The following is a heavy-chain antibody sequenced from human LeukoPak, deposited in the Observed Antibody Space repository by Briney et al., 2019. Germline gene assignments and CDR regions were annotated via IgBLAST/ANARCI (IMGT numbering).Heavy chain of an antibody. CDR1: GGTFSSYA. D-gene: IGHD3-22*01. CDR3: ATGTDYYDSSGLGI. Sequence: ASVKVSCKASGGTFSSYAISWVRQAPGQGLEWMGRIIPILGIANYAQKFQGRVTITADKSTSTAYMELSSLRSEDTAVYYCATGTDYYDSSGLGIWGQGTLVTVSS. J-gene: IGHJ4*02. CDR2: IIPILGIA. V-gene: IGHV1-69*04.